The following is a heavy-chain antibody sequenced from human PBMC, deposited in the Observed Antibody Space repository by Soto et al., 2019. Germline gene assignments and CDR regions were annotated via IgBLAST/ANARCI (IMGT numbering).Heavy chain of an antibody. CDR3: VGGRGRLVGFDY. V-gene: IGHV4-34*01. CDR1: TESFSNYY. Sequence: QVQLQQWGAGLLKPSETLSLTCAVNTESFSNYYWSWIRQPLGKGLEWVGEINDSGNTNYSPSLKGRVTISVDTSKNQFSLKLASVTAADTAIYYCVGGRGRLVGFDYWGQGTLVTVSS. CDR2: INDSGNT. D-gene: IGHD2-8*02. J-gene: IGHJ4*02.